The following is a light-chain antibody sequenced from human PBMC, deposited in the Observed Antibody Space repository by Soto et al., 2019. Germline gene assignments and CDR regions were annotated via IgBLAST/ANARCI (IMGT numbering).Light chain of an antibody. CDR3: QRGLNVPLT. V-gene: IGKV3-15*01. Sequence: EIVMTQSPAPLSLSPGERAALSCRASQSINSELAWYQQKPGQPPRLLIYGASTRATGVPARFTGSESGLEFTLTISGRQAEDFAVYYCQRGLNVPLTFGQGTRVEV. CDR1: QSINSE. CDR2: GAS. J-gene: IGKJ2*01.